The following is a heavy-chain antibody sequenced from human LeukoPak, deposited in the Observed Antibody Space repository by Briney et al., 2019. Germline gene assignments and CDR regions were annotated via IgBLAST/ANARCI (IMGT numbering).Heavy chain of an antibody. J-gene: IGHJ4*02. CDR3: ARDDASSSFTY. CDR1: GFAFSSYS. CDR2: IKPDGSQR. Sequence: GGSLRLSCAASGFAFSSYSMNWLRQAPGMGLEWVASIKPDGSQRDYVDSVKGRFTISRDNAQNSLYLQTNSLRVEDTAVYYCARDDASSSFTYWGQGALVTVSS. D-gene: IGHD3-16*01. V-gene: IGHV3-7*01.